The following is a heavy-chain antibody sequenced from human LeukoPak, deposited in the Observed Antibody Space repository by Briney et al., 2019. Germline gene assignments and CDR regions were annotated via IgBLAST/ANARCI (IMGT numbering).Heavy chain of an antibody. Sequence: ASVKVSCKASGYTFTGYYMHWVRQAPGQGLEWMGWINPNSGGTNYAQKFQGRVTMTRDTSISTAYMELSRLRSDDTAVYYCAGVGKWLRSGYFDYWGQGTLVTVSS. CDR3: AGVGKWLRSGYFDY. D-gene: IGHD5-12*01. CDR2: INPNSGGT. CDR1: GYTFTGYY. V-gene: IGHV1-2*02. J-gene: IGHJ4*02.